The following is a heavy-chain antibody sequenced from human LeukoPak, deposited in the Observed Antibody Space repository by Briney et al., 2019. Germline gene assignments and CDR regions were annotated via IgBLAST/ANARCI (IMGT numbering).Heavy chain of an antibody. D-gene: IGHD5-18*01. CDR2: VYYSGRT. V-gene: IGHV4-59*01. CDR1: GGSISSYY. J-gene: IGHJ6*03. CDR3: ARTTEGGYTYDYFYYYYMDV. Sequence: SETLSLTCTVSGGSISSYYWSWIRQPPGKGLEWIGYVYYSGRTNYNPSPKSRVTISVDTSKNQFSLRLSSVTAADTAVYYCARTTEGGYTYDYFYYYYMDVWGKGTTVTTSS.